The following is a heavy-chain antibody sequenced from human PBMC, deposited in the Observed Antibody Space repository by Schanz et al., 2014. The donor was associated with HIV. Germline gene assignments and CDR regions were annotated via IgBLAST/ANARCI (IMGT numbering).Heavy chain of an antibody. Sequence: QVQLVQSGAEMKKPGASVKVSCKTSGYTFTGYFMHWVRQAPGQGLDWVGWISPYNGDRKYDQKFQGRVTLTTDTSTNTAYMELRSLRSDDTAVYYCAKGQDWPGPQLDHWGHGSLVIVSS. CDR3: AKGQDWPGPQLDH. J-gene: IGHJ4*03. CDR1: GYTFTGYF. D-gene: IGHD3-9*01. V-gene: IGHV1-2*02. CDR2: ISPYNGDR.